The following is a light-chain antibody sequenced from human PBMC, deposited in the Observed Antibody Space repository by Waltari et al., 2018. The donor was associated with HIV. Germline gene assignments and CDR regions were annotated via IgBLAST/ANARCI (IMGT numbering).Light chain of an antibody. CDR3: QSYDRVSGSWV. J-gene: IGLJ3*02. Sequence: QSVLTQPPSVSGAPGQRVTISCTGSSSNIGAPYDVHWHQQLPGTVPQPLIYDNTSRPTGVPDRFSGSKSGTSASLAITGLQTEDEADYYCQSYDRVSGSWVFGGGTKLTVL. V-gene: IGLV1-40*01. CDR2: DNT. CDR1: SSNIGAPYD.